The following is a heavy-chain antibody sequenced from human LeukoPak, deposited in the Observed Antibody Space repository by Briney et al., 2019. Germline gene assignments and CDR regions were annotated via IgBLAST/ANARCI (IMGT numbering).Heavy chain of an antibody. CDR2: IWYDGSNK. CDR3: AREVSGGDHFDY. V-gene: IGHV3-33*01. J-gene: IGHJ4*02. Sequence: GGSLRLSRAASGFTFSSYGMHRVRQAPGKGLEWVAVIWYDGSNKYYADSVKGRFTISRDNSKNTLYLQMNSLRAEDTAVYYCAREVSGGDHFDYWGQGTLVTVSS. CDR1: GFTFSSYG. D-gene: IGHD4-17*01.